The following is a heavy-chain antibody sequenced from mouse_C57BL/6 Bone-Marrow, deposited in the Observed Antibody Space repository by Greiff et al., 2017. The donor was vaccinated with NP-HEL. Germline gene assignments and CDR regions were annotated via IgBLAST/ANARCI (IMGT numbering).Heavy chain of an antibody. CDR3: ARSHYSNYEGDY. CDR1: GYTFTDYN. Sequence: EVQLQQSGPELVKPGASVKIPCKASGYTFTDYNMDWVKQSHGKSLEWIGDINPNNGGTIYNQKFKGKATLTVDKSSSTAYMELRSLTSEDTAVYYCARSHYSNYEGDYWGQGTSVTVSS. D-gene: IGHD2-5*01. J-gene: IGHJ4*01. CDR2: INPNNGGT. V-gene: IGHV1-18*01.